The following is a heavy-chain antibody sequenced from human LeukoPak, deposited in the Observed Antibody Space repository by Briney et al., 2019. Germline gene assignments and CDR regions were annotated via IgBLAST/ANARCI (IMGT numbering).Heavy chain of an antibody. Sequence: PGGSLRLSCAASGFTFSSYWMHWVRQAPGKGLVWVSRINSDGSSTSYADSVKGRFTISRDNAKNTLYLQMNSLRAEDTAVYYCARGAPLIVVGLRYWGQGTLVTVSS. CDR1: GFTFSSYW. J-gene: IGHJ4*02. CDR2: INSDGSST. D-gene: IGHD3-22*01. V-gene: IGHV3-74*01. CDR3: ARGAPLIVVGLRY.